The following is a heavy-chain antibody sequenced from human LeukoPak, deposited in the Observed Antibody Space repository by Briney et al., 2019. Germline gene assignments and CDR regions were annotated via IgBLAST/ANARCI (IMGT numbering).Heavy chain of an antibody. V-gene: IGHV3-21*04. Sequence: GGSLRLSCAASGFTFSSYTMNWVRQAPGKGLEWVSIISSGSSYIHYADSVKGRFTISRDNAKNSLYLQMNSLRAEDTALYYCARGPSSTWGNAFDIWGQGTMVTVSS. CDR1: GFTFSSYT. J-gene: IGHJ3*02. CDR3: ARGPSSTWGNAFDI. CDR2: ISSGSSYI. D-gene: IGHD2-2*01.